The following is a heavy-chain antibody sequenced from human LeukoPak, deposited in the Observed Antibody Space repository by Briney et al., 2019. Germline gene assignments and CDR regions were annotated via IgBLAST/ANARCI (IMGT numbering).Heavy chain of an antibody. D-gene: IGHD6-19*01. J-gene: IGHJ4*02. CDR2: IYGSGNT. CDR3: ARETSLAGFASGLGFNY. V-gene: IGHV4-59*01. Sequence: PSETLSLTCTVSGGSLSGWYWSWIRQPPGKGLEWIGYIYGSGNTNYNPSLKSRVTMSIDTSKNQFSLKLTSVTAADTATYYCARETSLAGFASGLGFNYWGQGILVTVSS. CDR1: GGSLSGWY.